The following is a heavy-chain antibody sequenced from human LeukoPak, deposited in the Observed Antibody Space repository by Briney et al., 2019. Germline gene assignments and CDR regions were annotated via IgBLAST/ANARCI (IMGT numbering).Heavy chain of an antibody. V-gene: IGHV3-53*01. J-gene: IGHJ4*02. CDR1: GFTVCSNY. CDR2: IYSGGST. D-gene: IGHD7-27*01. CDR3: ARVAQANWEYYFDY. Sequence: GGSLRLSCAASGFTVCSNYMSWVRQAPGKGLEWVSVIYSGGSTYYADSVKGRFTISRDNSKNTLYLQMNSLRAEDTAVYYCARVAQANWEYYFDYWGQGTLVTVSS.